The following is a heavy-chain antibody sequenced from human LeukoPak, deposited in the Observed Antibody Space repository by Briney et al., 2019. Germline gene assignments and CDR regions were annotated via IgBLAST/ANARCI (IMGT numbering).Heavy chain of an antibody. CDR2: FDPEDGET. D-gene: IGHD1-7*01. J-gene: IGHJ6*03. V-gene: IGHV1-24*01. Sequence: ASVKVSCKVSGYTLTELSMHWVRQAPGKGLEWMGGFDPEDGETIYAQKFQGRVTMTEDTSTDTAYMELSSLRSEDTAVYYCATRDGTTGARLDYYYYYMDVWGKGTTVTVSS. CDR1: GYTLTELS. CDR3: ATRDGTTGARLDYYYYYMDV.